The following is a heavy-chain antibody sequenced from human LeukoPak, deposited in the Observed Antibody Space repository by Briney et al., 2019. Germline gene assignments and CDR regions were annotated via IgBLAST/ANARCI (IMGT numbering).Heavy chain of an antibody. V-gene: IGHV3-53*01. CDR1: KFTVSSNY. D-gene: IGHD2-15*01. Sequence: GGSLRLSCAASKFTVSSNYMSWVRQSPGKGLEWVSNIRPNGRDTYYADAVKGRFTISRDNSKNTLYLEMNSLRAEDTAVYYCATGGYTTWFDPWGQGTLVTVSS. CDR3: ATGGYTTWFDP. J-gene: IGHJ5*02. CDR2: IRPNGRDT.